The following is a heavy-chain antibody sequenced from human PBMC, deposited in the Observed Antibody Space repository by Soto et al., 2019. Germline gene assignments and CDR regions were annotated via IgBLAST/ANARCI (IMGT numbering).Heavy chain of an antibody. D-gene: IGHD6-19*01. CDR3: AKMTSSGWYDPVFH. CDR2: ISGSSSNI. CDR1: GFSFSDYY. V-gene: IGHV3-11*01. Sequence: QVQLVESGGGLVKTRGSLRLSCVASGFSFSDYYMSWVRQAPGKGLEWISYISGSSSNISYADSVKGRFTISRDNAENSVFLQMNNLRAEDTARYYCAKMTSSGWYDPVFHWGQGTLVTVSS. J-gene: IGHJ4*02.